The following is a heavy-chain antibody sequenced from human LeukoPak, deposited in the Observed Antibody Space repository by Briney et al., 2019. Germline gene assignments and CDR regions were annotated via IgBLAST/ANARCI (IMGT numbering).Heavy chain of an antibody. J-gene: IGHJ4*02. Sequence: SETLSLTCAVYGGSFSGYYWSWIRQPPGKGLEWIGEINHSGSTNYNPSLKSRVTISVGTSKNQFSLKLSSVTAADTAVYYCARGRYFDWLSLHFDYWGQGTLVTVSS. D-gene: IGHD3-9*01. V-gene: IGHV4-34*01. CDR1: GGSFSGYY. CDR3: ARGRYFDWLSLHFDY. CDR2: INHSGST.